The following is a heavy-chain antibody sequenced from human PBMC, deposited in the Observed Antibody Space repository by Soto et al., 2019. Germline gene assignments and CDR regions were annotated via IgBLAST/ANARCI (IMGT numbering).Heavy chain of an antibody. CDR2: IIPIFGTA. CDR1: GGTFSSYA. D-gene: IGHD4-17*01. Sequence: SVKVSCKASGGTFSSYAISWVRQAPGQGLEWMGGIIPIFGTANYAQKFQGRVTITADESTSTAYMELSSLRSEDTAVYYCAREATVYRAFDIWGQGTMGTVSS. CDR3: AREATVYRAFDI. J-gene: IGHJ3*02. V-gene: IGHV1-69*13.